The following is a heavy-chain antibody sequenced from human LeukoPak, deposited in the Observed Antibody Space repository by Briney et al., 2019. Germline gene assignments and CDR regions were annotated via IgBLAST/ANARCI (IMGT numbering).Heavy chain of an antibody. CDR1: GFNVSSKY. D-gene: IGHD2-15*01. Sequence: GGSLRLSCAASGFNVSSKYMSWVRQAPGKGLEWVSAIYAGGGTYYADSVKGRFTISRDNSKNTLYLQMKSLRAGDTAVYYCARGDGYCSGAACYSLYWGQGTLVTVSS. J-gene: IGHJ4*02. CDR2: IYAGGGT. V-gene: IGHV3-53*01. CDR3: ARGDGYCSGAACYSLY.